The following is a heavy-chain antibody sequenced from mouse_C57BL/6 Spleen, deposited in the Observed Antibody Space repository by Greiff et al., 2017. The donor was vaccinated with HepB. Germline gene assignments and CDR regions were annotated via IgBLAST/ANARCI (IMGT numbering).Heavy chain of an antibody. V-gene: IGHV1-69*01. D-gene: IGHD4-1*02. CDR1: GYTFTSYW. CDR3: ASNWDDYFDY. Sequence: QVQLQQPGAELVMPGASVKLSCKASGYTFTSYWMHWVKQRPGQGLEWIGEIDPSDSYTNYNQKFKGKSTLTVDKSSSTAYMQLSSLTSEDSAVYYCASNWDDYFDYWGQGTTLTVSS. J-gene: IGHJ2*01. CDR2: IDPSDSYT.